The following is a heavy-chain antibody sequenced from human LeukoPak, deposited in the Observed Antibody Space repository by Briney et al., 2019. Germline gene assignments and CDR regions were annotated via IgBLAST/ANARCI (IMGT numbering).Heavy chain of an antibody. J-gene: IGHJ5*02. CDR1: GGTFSSYA. Sequence: SVKVSYKPSGGTFSSYAIRWVRQAPGQGREWMEGIIPIFGTANYAQKFQGRVTITADESTSTAYMELSSLRSEDTAVYYCARDGGGTIFGVVTRFGWFDPWGQGTLVTVSS. CDR3: ARDGGGTIFGVVTRFGWFDP. D-gene: IGHD3-3*01. V-gene: IGHV1-69*01. CDR2: IIPIFGTA.